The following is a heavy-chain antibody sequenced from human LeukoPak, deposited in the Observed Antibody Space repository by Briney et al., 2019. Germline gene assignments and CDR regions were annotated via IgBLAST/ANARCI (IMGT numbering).Heavy chain of an antibody. CDR1: GFTFSSYA. V-gene: IGHV3-30*04. CDR3: ARDRPSTVFGVADYYYMDV. CDR2: ISSGGSYK. D-gene: IGHD3-3*01. Sequence: PGGSLRLSCAASGFTFSSYAMHWVRQAPGKGLDWVAIISSGGSYKFYADSVKGRFTISRDNSKNTLYLEVKSLRAEDTAVYSCARDRPSTVFGVADYYYMDVWGKGTTVTVSS. J-gene: IGHJ6*03.